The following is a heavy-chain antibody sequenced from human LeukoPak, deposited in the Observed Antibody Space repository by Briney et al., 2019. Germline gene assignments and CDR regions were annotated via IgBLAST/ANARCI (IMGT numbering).Heavy chain of an antibody. V-gene: IGHV3-21*04. J-gene: IGHJ4*02. CDR3: AKDRRSQWLVQDY. CDR1: GFTFSSYT. Sequence: GGSLRLSCAASGFTFSSYTMNWVRQAPGKGLEWVSSISGSSSYIYYADSVKGRFTISRDNSKNTLYLQMNSLGAEDTAVYYCAKDRRSQWLVQDYWGQGTLVTVSS. D-gene: IGHD6-19*01. CDR2: ISGSSSYI.